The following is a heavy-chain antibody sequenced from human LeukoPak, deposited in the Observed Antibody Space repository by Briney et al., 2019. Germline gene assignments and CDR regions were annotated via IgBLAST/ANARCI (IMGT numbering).Heavy chain of an antibody. CDR1: GITFSDTW. CDR2: LETIVNGGTT. D-gene: IGHD3-10*01. Sequence: GGSLRLSCAASGITFSDTWMSWVRRAPGKGLEWVARLETIVNGGTTDYAAPVKGRFTVSRDDSKDMVFLQMNSLETEDTAVYYCTTHYRPGSHYNIFDYWGQGTLVIVSS. V-gene: IGHV3-15*04. CDR3: TTHYRPGSHYNIFDY. J-gene: IGHJ4*02.